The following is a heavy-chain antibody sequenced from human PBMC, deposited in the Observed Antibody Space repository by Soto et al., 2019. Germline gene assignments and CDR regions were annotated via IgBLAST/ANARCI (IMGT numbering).Heavy chain of an antibody. V-gene: IGHV1-2*02. CDR1: GYTFSAYY. Sequence: QVQLEQSGAEVKKPGASVKVSCEGSGYTFSAYYIHWVRQAPGQGLEWMGWINPRSGGTNFAQKLPGRVTMPRDTSISTAYMELTMLMSNHTAVYYCANCTGGSCYYYGMDIWGQGTTVTVS. CDR3: ANCTGGSCYYYGMDI. D-gene: IGHD2-15*01. CDR2: INPRSGGT. J-gene: IGHJ6*02.